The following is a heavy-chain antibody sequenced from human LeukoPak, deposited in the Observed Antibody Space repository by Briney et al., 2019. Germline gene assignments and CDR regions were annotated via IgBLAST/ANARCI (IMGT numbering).Heavy chain of an antibody. CDR2: INPSGGST. CDR3: ARVGDIVVVPAAEGYGMDV. CDR1: GYTFTGNN. J-gene: IGHJ6*02. V-gene: IGHV1-46*01. D-gene: IGHD2-2*01. Sequence: GASVKVSCKASGYTFTGNNMHWVRQAPGQGLEWMGIINPSGGSTSYAQKFQGRVTMTRDTSTSTVYMELSSLRSEDTAVYYCARVGDIVVVPAAEGYGMDVWGQGTTVTVSS.